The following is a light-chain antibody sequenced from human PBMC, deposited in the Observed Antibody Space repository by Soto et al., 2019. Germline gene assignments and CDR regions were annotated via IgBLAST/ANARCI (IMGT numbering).Light chain of an antibody. J-gene: IGLJ2*01. CDR3: AAWDDSLNVL. V-gene: IGLV1-44*01. Sequence: QAVVTQPPSASGTPGQRVIISCSGSFSNIGSNTVDWYQQLPGTAPKLLIYGNNQRPSGVPDRFSASKSGTSASLAISGLQSEDEADYYCAAWDDSLNVLFGGGTKLTVL. CDR1: FSNIGSNT. CDR2: GNN.